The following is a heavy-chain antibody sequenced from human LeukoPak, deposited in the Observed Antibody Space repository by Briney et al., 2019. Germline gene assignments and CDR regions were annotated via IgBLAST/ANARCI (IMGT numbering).Heavy chain of an antibody. J-gene: IGHJ5*02. CDR2: IYYSGST. Sequence: SETLSLTCTVSGGSISSSSYYWGWIRQPPGKGLEWLGSIYYSGSTYYNPSLKSRVTISVDTSKNQFSLKLSSVTAADTAVYYCARDRRWLTQSSGFDPWGQGTLVTVSS. CDR3: ARDRRWLTQSSGFDP. V-gene: IGHV4-39*07. D-gene: IGHD5-24*01. CDR1: GGSISSSSYY.